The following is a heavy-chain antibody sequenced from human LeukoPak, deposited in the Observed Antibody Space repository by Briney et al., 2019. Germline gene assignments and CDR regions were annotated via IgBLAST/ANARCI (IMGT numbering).Heavy chain of an antibody. CDR1: GGSISSGGYY. CDR2: IYYSGST. J-gene: IGHJ4*02. Sequence: PSETLSLTCTVSGGSISSGGYYWSWIRQPPGKGLEWIGYIYYSGSTNYNPSLKSRVTMSVDTSKNQFSLKLSSVTAADTAVYYCAGGSYYFDYWGQGTLVTVSS. V-gene: IGHV4-61*08. D-gene: IGHD1-26*01. CDR3: AGGSYYFDY.